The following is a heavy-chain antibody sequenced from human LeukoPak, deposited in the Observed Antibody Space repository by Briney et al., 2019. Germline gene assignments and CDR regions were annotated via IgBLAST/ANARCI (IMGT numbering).Heavy chain of an antibody. CDR1: GYTFTGYY. D-gene: IGHD2-2*01. V-gene: IGHV1-2*02. Sequence: ASVKVSCKASGYTFTGYYMHWVRQAPGQGLEWMGWINPNSGGTNYAQKFQGRVTMTRDTSISTAYMELSRLRSDDTAVYYCARAVPSAVGWSDPWGQGTLVTVSS. J-gene: IGHJ5*02. CDR2: INPNSGGT. CDR3: ARAVPSAVGWSDP.